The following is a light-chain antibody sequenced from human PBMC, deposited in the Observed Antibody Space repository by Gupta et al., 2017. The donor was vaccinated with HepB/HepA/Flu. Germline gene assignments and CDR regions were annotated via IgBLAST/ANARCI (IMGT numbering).Light chain of an antibody. CDR1: QNISSY. CDR2: AAS. CDR3: QHRDSSSIT. V-gene: IGKV1-39*01. Sequence: DIQMTQSPSSLSASVGDRVTITCRASQNISSYLNWSQQKAGKAPKRLMYAASSLQSGVPSRFSGSDSGTDFTLTISRLQPEDFATYYCQHRDSSSITFGRGTKVDIK. J-gene: IGKJ4*01.